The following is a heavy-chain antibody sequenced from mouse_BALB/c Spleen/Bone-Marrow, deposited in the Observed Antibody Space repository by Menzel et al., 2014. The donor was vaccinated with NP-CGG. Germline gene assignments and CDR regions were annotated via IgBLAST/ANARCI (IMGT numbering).Heavy chain of an antibody. CDR2: IAPGSGSS. CDR1: GYTFTSYW. Sequence: DLVKPGASVKLSCKASGYTFTSYWINWIKQSPGQGLEWIGRIAPGSGSSYYNEMFKGKATLTVDTSSSTAYIQLSSLSSEDSAVYFCARGGLHYFDYWGQGTTLTVSS. J-gene: IGHJ2*01. V-gene: IGHV1S41*01. D-gene: IGHD3-3*01. CDR3: ARGGLHYFDY.